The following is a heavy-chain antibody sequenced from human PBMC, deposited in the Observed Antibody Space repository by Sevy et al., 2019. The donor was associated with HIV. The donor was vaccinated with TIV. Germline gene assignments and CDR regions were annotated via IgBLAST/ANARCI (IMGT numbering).Heavy chain of an antibody. J-gene: IGHJ4*02. CDR1: GYTFTNYD. V-gene: IGHV1-8*01. CDR3: AGGRTLLYISSSRPFDY. CDR2: MNPNSGDT. Sequence: ASVKASCKASGYTFTNYDITWVRQATGQGLEWVGWMNPNSGDTGYAQKFQGRITMTRNTSISTVYLELSSLRSDDTAVYYCAGGRTLLYISSSRPFDYWGQGSLVTVSS. D-gene: IGHD6-6*01.